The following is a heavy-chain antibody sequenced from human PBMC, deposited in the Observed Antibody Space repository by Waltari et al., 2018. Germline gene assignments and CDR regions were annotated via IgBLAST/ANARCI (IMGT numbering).Heavy chain of an antibody. CDR1: GFPFSTFW. V-gene: IGHV3-7*01. D-gene: IGHD4-17*01. CDR3: ARGHYGDYV. Sequence: EVQLVESGGGLVQRGGSLRLSCADSGFPFSTFWMSWVRQAPGKGLEWVANIKEDGSEKNYVDSVMGRFTISRDNAKNSLYLQMNSLRAEDTAMYYCARGHYGDYVWGQGTLVTVSS. CDR2: IKEDGSEK. J-gene: IGHJ4*02.